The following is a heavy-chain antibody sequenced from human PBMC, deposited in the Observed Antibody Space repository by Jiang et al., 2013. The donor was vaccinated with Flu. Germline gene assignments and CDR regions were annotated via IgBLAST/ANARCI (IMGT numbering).Heavy chain of an antibody. CDR2: IVPIFGIA. J-gene: IGHJ2*01. D-gene: IGHD2-21*02. V-gene: IGHV1-69*04. CDR1: GVTLSSST. CDR3: ARGEAVTVYWYSDL. Sequence: SGAEVKKPGSSVKVSCQASGVTLSSSTVSWVRQAPGQGLEWMGRIVPIFGIANYAQNFQGRVTITADKSTNTAYMELSSLRSDDTAVYYCARGEAVTVYWYSDLWGRGTLVTVSS.